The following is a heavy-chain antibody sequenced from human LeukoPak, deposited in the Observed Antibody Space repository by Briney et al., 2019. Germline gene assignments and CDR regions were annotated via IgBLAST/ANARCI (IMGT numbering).Heavy chain of an antibody. CDR3: ARRGRGYYFDY. D-gene: IGHD3-10*01. Sequence: GGSLRLSCAASGFTFSTYSMNWIRQAPGKGLEWVSYISSSSSPIFHADSVKGRFTISRDNSKNTLYLQMNSLRAEDTAVYYCARRGRGYYFDYWGQGTLVTVSS. J-gene: IGHJ4*02. CDR2: ISSSSSPI. V-gene: IGHV3-48*01. CDR1: GFTFSTYS.